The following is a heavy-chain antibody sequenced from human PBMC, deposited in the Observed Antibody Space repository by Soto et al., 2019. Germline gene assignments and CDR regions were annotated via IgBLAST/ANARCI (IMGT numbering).Heavy chain of an antibody. Sequence: QVQLQESGPGLVKPSEPLSLTCTVPGGSISSYYWSWIRQPPGKGLEWIGYIYYSGSTHYNPSLKSRVTRSVDTAKNRFSLKLSSVNAADTAVYYCARNVVPDYWGQGTLVTVSS. V-gene: IGHV4-59*08. CDR1: GGSISSYY. D-gene: IGHD3-10*01. J-gene: IGHJ4*02. CDR3: ARNVVPDY. CDR2: IYYSGST.